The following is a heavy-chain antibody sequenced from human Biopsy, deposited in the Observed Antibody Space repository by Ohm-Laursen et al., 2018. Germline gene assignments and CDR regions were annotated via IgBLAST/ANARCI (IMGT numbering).Heavy chain of an antibody. D-gene: IGHD3-9*01. CDR2: ITSSGAST. J-gene: IGHJ4*02. V-gene: IGHV3-23*01. Sequence: SLRLSCAASGFIFSTYTMSWVRQAPGKGLEWVSSITSSGASTDFADSVKGRFTISRDNSKNTLYLQMNNLRAEDTAVYYCAKVSPTILSSFDYWGQGTLVTVSS. CDR1: GFIFSTYT. CDR3: AKVSPTILSSFDY.